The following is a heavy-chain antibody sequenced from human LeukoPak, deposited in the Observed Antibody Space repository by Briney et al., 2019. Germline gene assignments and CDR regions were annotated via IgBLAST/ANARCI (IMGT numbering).Heavy chain of an antibody. V-gene: IGHV3-11*01. CDR2: ISSSGSTI. Sequence: GGSLRLSCAASGFTFSDYYMSWIRQAPGKGLEWVSYISSSGSTIYYADSVKGRFTIFRDNAKNSLYLQRNSLRAEDTAVYYCARASHHYSNGLYYYCGMDVWGQGTTVTVSS. CDR3: ARASHHYSNGLYYYCGMDV. D-gene: IGHD4-11*01. CDR1: GFTFSDYY. J-gene: IGHJ6*02.